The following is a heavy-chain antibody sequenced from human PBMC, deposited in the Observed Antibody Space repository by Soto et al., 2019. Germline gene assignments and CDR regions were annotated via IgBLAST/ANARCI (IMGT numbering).Heavy chain of an antibody. J-gene: IGHJ4*02. CDR2: ISYDGSNK. V-gene: IGHV3-30-3*01. D-gene: IGHD1-20*01. CDR1: GFTFSSYA. Sequence: PGGSLRLSCAASGFTFSSYAMHWVRQAPGKGLEWVAVISYDGSNKYYADSVKGRFTISRDNSKNTLYLQMNSLRAEDTAVYYCASSYNWNDVMDFDYWGQGTLVTVSS. CDR3: ASSYNWNDVMDFDY.